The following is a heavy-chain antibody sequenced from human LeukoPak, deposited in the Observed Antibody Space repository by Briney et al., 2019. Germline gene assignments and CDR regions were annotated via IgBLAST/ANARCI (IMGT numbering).Heavy chain of an antibody. CDR3: ARGRYYDNSVYYYFDY. Sequence: GGSLRLSCAASGFTFSSYAMSWVRQAPGMGLAWVSAISGSGGSTYYADSVKGRFTISRDTSKNTLYLQMNSLRAEDTAVYYCARGRYYDNSVYYYFDYWGQGTLVTVSS. CDR2: ISGSGGST. J-gene: IGHJ4*02. D-gene: IGHD3-22*01. V-gene: IGHV3-23*01. CDR1: GFTFSSYA.